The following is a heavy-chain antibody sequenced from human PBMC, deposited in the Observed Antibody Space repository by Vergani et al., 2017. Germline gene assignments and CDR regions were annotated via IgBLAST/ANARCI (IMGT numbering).Heavy chain of an antibody. CDR1: GFTFSSYS. V-gene: IGHV3-21*01. D-gene: IGHD3-22*01. Sequence: EVQLVESGGGLVKPGGSLRLSCAASGFTFSSYSMNWVRQAPGKGLEWVSSISSSSSYIYYADSVKGRFTISRDNAKNSLYLQMNSLRAEDTAVYYCARDAHYYDSGGDYWGQGTLVTGSS. CDR2: ISSSSSYI. J-gene: IGHJ4*02. CDR3: ARDAHYYDSGGDY.